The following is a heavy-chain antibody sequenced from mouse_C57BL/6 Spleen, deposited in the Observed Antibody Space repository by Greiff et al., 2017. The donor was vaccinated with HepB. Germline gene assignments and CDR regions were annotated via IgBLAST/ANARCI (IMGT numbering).Heavy chain of an antibody. V-gene: IGHV1-76*01. CDR3: ARNYDYEGALDY. D-gene: IGHD2-4*01. CDR1: GYTFTDYY. CDR2: IYPGSGNT. J-gene: IGHJ2*01. Sequence: QVQLKESGAELVRPGASVKLSCKASGYTFTDYYINWVKQRPGQGLEWIARIYPGSGNTYYNEKFKGKATLTAEKSSSTAYMQLSSLTSEDSAVYFCARNYDYEGALDYWGQGTTLTVSS.